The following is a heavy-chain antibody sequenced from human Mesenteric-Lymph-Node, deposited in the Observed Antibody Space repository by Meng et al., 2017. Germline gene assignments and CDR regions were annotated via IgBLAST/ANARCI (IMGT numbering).Heavy chain of an antibody. V-gene: IGHV1-69*13. D-gene: IGHD3-22*01. CDR2: IIPIFGTA. J-gene: IGHJ4*02. CDR3: ARQIYDSSGYYYGPFDY. Sequence: QVQLVPSGAEVKKPWASVKVSCKASGYTFTSYAMHWVRQAPGQGLEWMGGIIPIFGTANYAQKFQGRVTITADKSTSTAYMELSSLRSEDTAVYYCARQIYDSSGYYYGPFDYWGQGTLVTVSS. CDR1: GYTFTSYA.